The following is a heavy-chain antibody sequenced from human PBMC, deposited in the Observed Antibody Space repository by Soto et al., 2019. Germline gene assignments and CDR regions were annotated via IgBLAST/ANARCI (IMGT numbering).Heavy chain of an antibody. CDR1: GGTFTSYY. Sequence: GASVTVSCKASGGTFTSYYMHWVRQAPGQGLEWMGIINPSGGSTSYAQKFQGRVTMTRDTSTSTVYMELSSLRSEDTAVYYCARDQDVVVVAAILYYYYGMDVWGQGTTVTVSS. J-gene: IGHJ6*02. CDR3: ARDQDVVVVAAILYYYYGMDV. V-gene: IGHV1-46*01. CDR2: INPSGGST. D-gene: IGHD2-15*01.